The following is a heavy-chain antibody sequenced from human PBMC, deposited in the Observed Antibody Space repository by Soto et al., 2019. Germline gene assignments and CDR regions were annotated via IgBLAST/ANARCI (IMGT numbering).Heavy chain of an antibody. Sequence: EVHLVESGGALVQPGGSLRLSCAASGFTLSNHDMYWVRQATGKSLEWVSAIGIGGDTYYPASVKGRFTISRQNAKNSLYLQMNNLRAGDTAVYYCARGPGSPRYYNGMDVWGQGTTVTVSS. V-gene: IGHV3-13*01. D-gene: IGHD3-10*01. J-gene: IGHJ6*02. CDR1: GFTLSNHD. CDR2: IGIGGDT. CDR3: ARGPGSPRYYNGMDV.